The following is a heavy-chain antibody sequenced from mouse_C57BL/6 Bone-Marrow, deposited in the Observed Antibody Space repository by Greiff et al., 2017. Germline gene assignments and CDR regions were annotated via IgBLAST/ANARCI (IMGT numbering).Heavy chain of an antibody. J-gene: IGHJ1*03. CDR2: IWWDDAN. V-gene: IGHV8-8*01. CDR3: ARVSAVGYCVCWYCDV. Sequence: ESGPGILQPSQTLSLTCSFSGFSLSTFGLGVVWIRHPSGKGLEWLAHIWWDDANYYKPALKSRLTISKDTSNNQVFLKIAHVDAADTATYHCARVSAVGYCVCWYCDVWGTGTAVTVSA. D-gene: IGHD2-3*01. CDR1: GFSLSTFGLG.